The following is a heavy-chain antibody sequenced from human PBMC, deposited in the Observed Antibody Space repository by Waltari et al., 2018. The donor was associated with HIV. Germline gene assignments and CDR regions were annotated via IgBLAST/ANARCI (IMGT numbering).Heavy chain of an antibody. CDR3: ARRSGGPTRNLDY. V-gene: IGHV5-51*03. Sequence: EVQLVQSGAEVKKPGESLKISCKGSGYRFTTYWIGWVRQMPGKGLGWMGIIYPGDSDTRYSPSFHGQGTISADKSISTAYLQWSSLKASDTAMYYCARRSGGPTRNLDYWGQGTLVIVSS. CDR1: GYRFTTYW. CDR2: IYPGDSDT. J-gene: IGHJ4*02. D-gene: IGHD6-19*01.